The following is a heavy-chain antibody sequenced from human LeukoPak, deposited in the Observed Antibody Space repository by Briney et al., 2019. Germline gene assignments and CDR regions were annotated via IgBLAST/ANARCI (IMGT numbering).Heavy chain of an antibody. D-gene: IGHD2-2*01. CDR3: AKEQVVPAARYMDV. V-gene: IGHV3-53*01. Sequence: PGGSLRLSCAASGFTVSSHYMSWVRQAPGKGLEWVSVIYSGGTTYYADSVKGRFTISRDNSKNTLYLQMNSLRAEDTAVYYCAKEQVVPAARYMDVWGKGTTVTVSS. J-gene: IGHJ6*03. CDR2: IYSGGTT. CDR1: GFTVSSHY.